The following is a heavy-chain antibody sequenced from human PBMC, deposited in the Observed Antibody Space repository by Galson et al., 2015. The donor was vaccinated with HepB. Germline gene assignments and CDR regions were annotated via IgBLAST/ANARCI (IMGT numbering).Heavy chain of an antibody. D-gene: IGHD6-19*01. Sequence: ETLSLTCTVSGGSISGYCWSWIRQPPGKGLEWIGYIYYSGSTNYNPSLKSRVTISVDTSKNQFSLKLSSVTAADTAVYYCARLGYASCGWYSTCTNWFDPWGQGTLVTVSS. J-gene: IGHJ5*02. V-gene: IGHV4-59*08. CDR1: GGSISGYC. CDR2: IYYSGST. CDR3: ARLGYASCGWYSTCTNWFDP.